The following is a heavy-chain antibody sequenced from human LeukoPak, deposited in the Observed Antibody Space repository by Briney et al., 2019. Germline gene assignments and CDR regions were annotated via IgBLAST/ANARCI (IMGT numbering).Heavy chain of an antibody. CDR1: GGSFSGYY. CDR3: ARTVAVVAKGLYYYYYGMDV. CDR2: INHSGST. Sequence: SETLSLTCAVYGGSFSGYYWSWIRQPPGKGLEWIGEINHSGSTNYNPSLKSRVTISVDTSKNQFSLKLSSVTAADTAVYYCARTVAVVAKGLYYYYYGMDVWGQGTTVTVSS. V-gene: IGHV4-34*01. J-gene: IGHJ6*02. D-gene: IGHD2-15*01.